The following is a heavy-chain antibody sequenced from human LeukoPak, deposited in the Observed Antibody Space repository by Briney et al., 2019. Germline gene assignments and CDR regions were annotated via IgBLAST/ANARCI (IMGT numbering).Heavy chain of an antibody. CDR2: IYYSGST. CDR3: ARVAVTIYFEY. V-gene: IGHV4-30-4*01. D-gene: IGHD3-10*01. CDR1: GGSISSGDYY. J-gene: IGHJ4*02. Sequence: SETLSLTCTVSGGSISSGDYYWSWIRQPPGKGLEWIGYIYYSGSTYYNPSLKSRVTISVDTSKNQFSLKLSSVTAADTAVYYCARVAVTIYFEYWGQGTLVTVSS.